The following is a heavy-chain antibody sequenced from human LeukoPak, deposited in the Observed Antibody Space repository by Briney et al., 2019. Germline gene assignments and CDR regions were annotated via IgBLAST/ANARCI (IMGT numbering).Heavy chain of an antibody. CDR3: ARTTSSGYNKYYFDY. V-gene: IGHV1-69*04. D-gene: IGHD5-24*01. CDR1: GGTFSSYA. J-gene: IGHJ4*02. CDR2: IIPILGIA. Sequence: SVKVSCKASGGTFSSYAISWVRQAPGQGLEWLGRIIPILGIANYAQKFQGRVTITADKSTSTAYMELSSLRSEDTAVYYCARTTSSGYNKYYFDYWGQGTLVTVSS.